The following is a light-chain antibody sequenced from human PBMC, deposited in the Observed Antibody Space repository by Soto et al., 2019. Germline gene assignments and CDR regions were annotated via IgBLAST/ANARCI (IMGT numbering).Light chain of an antibody. J-gene: IGKJ3*01. Sequence: EIVLTQSPGTLSLSPGERATLACRASQSVRSSYLAWYQQKPGQAPRLLIYGASTRATGIPDRFSGSGSGTDFTLTISRLEPEDFAVYYCQQYGSSPRFTFGPGNKVDIK. V-gene: IGKV3-20*01. CDR3: QQYGSSPRFT. CDR1: QSVRSSY. CDR2: GAS.